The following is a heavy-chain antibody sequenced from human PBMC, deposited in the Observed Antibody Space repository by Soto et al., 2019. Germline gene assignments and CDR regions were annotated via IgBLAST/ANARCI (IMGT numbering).Heavy chain of an antibody. D-gene: IGHD2-15*01. CDR3: VRDCSGGGCYSDYGMDP. Sequence: SSETLSLTCTVSGDSIRNFYWSWIRQPAGKGLEWIGRIYSSGSTDYNASLKSRVSMSVDRSNNQFFLRLTSVTADDTAVYYCVRDCSGGGCYSDYGMDPWGQGAPVTVSS. J-gene: IGHJ5*02. V-gene: IGHV4-4*07. CDR1: GDSIRNFY. CDR2: IYSSGST.